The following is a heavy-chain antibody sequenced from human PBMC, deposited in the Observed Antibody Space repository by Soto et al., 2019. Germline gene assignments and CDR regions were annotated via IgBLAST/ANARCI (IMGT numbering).Heavy chain of an antibody. Sequence: EVQLVESGGGLVKPGGSLRLSCAASGFTFSSYSMNWVRQAPGKGLEWVSAISSSSSYIYYADSVKGRFTISRDNAKNSLYLQMNSLSAEDTAVYYCAAEYSGIPHAAFDIWGQGTMVTVSS. CDR2: ISSSSSYI. CDR3: AAEYSGIPHAAFDI. J-gene: IGHJ3*02. CDR1: GFTFSSYS. V-gene: IGHV3-21*01. D-gene: IGHD6-6*01.